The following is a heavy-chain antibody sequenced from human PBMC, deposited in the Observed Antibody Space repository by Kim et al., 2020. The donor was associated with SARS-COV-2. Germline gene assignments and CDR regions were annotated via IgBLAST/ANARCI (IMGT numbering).Heavy chain of an antibody. CDR1: GFTFSSYG. D-gene: IGHD3-10*01. J-gene: IGHJ4*02. V-gene: IGHV3-30*18. CDR3: AKRHCDGSGSYILGGYFDS. CDR2: ISYDGSNK. Sequence: GGSLRLSCAASGFTFSSYGMHWVRQAPGKGLEWVAVISYDGSNKYYADSVKGRFTISRDNSKNTLYLQMNSLRAEDTAVYYCAKRHCDGSGSYILGGYFDSWGQGTLVTVSS.